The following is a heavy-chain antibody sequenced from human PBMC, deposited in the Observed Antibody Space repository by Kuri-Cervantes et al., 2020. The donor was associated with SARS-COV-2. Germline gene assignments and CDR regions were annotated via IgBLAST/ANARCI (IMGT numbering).Heavy chain of an antibody. Sequence: LSLTCAASGFSFSSYGMDWVRQAPGKGLEWVAFIQYSGGNKFYADSVKGRFTISRDNSKNTLYLQMNSLRAEDTAVYYCANTLVHWCFDYWGQGTLVTVSS. CDR2: IQYSGGNK. CDR3: ANTLVHWCFDY. CDR1: GFSFSSYG. D-gene: IGHD2-8*02. J-gene: IGHJ4*02. V-gene: IGHV3-30*02.